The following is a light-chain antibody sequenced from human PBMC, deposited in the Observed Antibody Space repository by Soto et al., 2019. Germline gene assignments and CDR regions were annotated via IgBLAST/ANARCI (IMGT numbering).Light chain of an antibody. CDR1: SSNIESNT. J-gene: IGLJ1*01. CDR2: SNY. V-gene: IGLV1-44*01. CDR3: AAWDDILNGYV. Sequence: QSVLTQPRSASWTPGHRVAISCSGSSSNIESNTVTWYQQLPGTAPKLVIYSNYDRPSGVPDRFSGSTSGTSASLVIRGLQSEDEADYYCAAWDDILNGYVFGGGTKVTVL.